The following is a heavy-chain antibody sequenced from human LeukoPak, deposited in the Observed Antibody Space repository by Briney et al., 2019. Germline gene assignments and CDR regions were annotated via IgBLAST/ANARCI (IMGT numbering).Heavy chain of an antibody. CDR2: IKPDGSEK. D-gene: IGHD4-17*01. V-gene: IGHV3-7*04. J-gene: IGHJ4*02. CDR3: ARDKYGAYFYS. CDR1: GFTFSSYW. Sequence: GGSLRLSCAASGFTFSSYWMDWVRQAPGKGLEWVANIKPDGSEKYYVDSVKGRFTISRDNAKNSLYLQMNSLRVEDTAVYYCARDKYGAYFYSWGQGTLVTVSS.